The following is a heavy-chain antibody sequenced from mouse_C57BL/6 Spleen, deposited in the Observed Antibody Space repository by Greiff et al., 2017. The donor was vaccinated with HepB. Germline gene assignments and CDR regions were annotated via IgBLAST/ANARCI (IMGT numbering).Heavy chain of an antibody. CDR1: GYTFTSYW. CDR3: ARRGNMVTTDWYFDV. CDR2: IYPGSGST. Sequence: VQLQQPGAELVKPGASVKMSCKASGYTFTSYWITWVKQRPGQGLEWIGDIYPGSGSTNYNEKFKSKATLTVDTSSSTAYMQLSSLTSEDSAVYYCARRGNMVTTDWYFDVWGTGTTVTVS. J-gene: IGHJ1*03. D-gene: IGHD2-2*01. V-gene: IGHV1-55*01.